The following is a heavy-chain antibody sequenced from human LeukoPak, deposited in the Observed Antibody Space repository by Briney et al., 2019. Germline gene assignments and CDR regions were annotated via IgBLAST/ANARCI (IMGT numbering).Heavy chain of an antibody. Sequence: GGSLPHSLAASGFTFLDYYDDWVRQAPGKGLEWVGRIRKKANSYTTEYAASVKGRFTISRDDSKNSLYLQMNGLKTEDTAVYYCARGNRGFDYWGGGTGVSVSS. CDR3: ARGNRGFDY. CDR1: GFTFLDYY. D-gene: IGHD7-27*01. CDR2: IRKKANSYTT. J-gene: IGHJ4*02. V-gene: IGHV3-72*01.